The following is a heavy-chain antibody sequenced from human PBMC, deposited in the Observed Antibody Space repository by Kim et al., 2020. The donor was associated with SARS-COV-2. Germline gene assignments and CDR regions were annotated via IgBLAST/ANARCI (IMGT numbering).Heavy chain of an antibody. D-gene: IGHD2-2*01. CDR2: TI. Sequence: TIYYADSVKGRFTISRDNAKNSLYLQMNSLRAEDTAVYYCATLGRLPAVYWGQGTLVTVSS. J-gene: IGHJ4*02. CDR3: ATLGRLPAVY. V-gene: IGHV3-11*01.